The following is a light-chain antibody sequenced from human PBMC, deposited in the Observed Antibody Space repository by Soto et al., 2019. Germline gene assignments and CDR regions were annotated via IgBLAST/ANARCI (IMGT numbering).Light chain of an antibody. CDR2: GAS. V-gene: IGKV3-20*01. Sequence: EIVLTQSPGTLSLSPGERATLSCRASQSVSSSYFAWYQQKPDQAPRLLIYGASSRATGIPDSFSGSGSETDFTLTISRLEPEDFAVYYCQQYGSSPCTFGPGTKVDIK. CDR3: QQYGSSPCT. J-gene: IGKJ3*01. CDR1: QSVSSSY.